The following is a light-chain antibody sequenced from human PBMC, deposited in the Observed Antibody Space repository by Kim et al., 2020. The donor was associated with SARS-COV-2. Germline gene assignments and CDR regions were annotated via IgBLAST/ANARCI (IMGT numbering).Light chain of an antibody. CDR3: GIWDSSLSPGLWV. Sequence: KSTVAGSGSRSDIGINSVSWYQPLPGTAPKLLIYDNNRRPSGIPDRFSGSKSGTSATLGITGLQTGDEADYYCGIWDSSLSPGLWVFGGGTQLTVL. V-gene: IGLV1-51*01. J-gene: IGLJ3*02. CDR2: DNN. CDR1: RSDIGINS.